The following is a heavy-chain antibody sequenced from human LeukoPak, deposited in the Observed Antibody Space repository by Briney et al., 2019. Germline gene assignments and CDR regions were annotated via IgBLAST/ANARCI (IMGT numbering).Heavy chain of an antibody. V-gene: IGHV1-18*04. CDR3: ARRGVPAATNYFDY. Sequence: ASVKVSCKASGYTFTSYGISWVRQAPGQGLEWMGWLSAYNGNTNYAQKLQGRVTMTTDTSTSTTYMELRSLRSDDTAVYYCARRGVPAATNYFDYWGQGTLVTVSS. J-gene: IGHJ4*02. CDR1: GYTFTSYG. CDR2: LSAYNGNT. D-gene: IGHD2-2*01.